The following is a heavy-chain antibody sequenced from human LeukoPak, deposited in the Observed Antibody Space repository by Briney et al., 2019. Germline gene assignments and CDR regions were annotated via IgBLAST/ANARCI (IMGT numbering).Heavy chain of an antibody. V-gene: IGHV4-59*01. J-gene: IGHJ3*02. CDR3: ARSSGSYYAGDALDI. CDR1: GGSISSYY. Sequence: SETLSLTCTVSGGSISSYYWSWIRQPPGKGLEWIGYIYYSGSTNYNPSLKSRVTISVDTSKNQFSLKLSSVTAADTAVYYCARSSGSYYAGDALDIWGQGTMVTVSS. D-gene: IGHD1-26*01. CDR2: IYYSGST.